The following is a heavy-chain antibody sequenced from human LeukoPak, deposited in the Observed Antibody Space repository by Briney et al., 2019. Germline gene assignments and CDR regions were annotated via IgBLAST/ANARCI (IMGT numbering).Heavy chain of an antibody. CDR3: ARDNSVGDNAWWFDP. CDR1: GYTFTSYY. V-gene: IGHV1-46*01. CDR2: INPTGGST. Sequence: ASVKVSCKASGYTFTSYYMHWVRQAPGQGLEWMGLINPTGGSTGYAQKFRGRVTMTRGMSTSTDYMELSSLRSEDTAIYYCARDNSVGDNAWWFDPWGQGTLVTVSS. J-gene: IGHJ5*02. D-gene: IGHD1-26*01.